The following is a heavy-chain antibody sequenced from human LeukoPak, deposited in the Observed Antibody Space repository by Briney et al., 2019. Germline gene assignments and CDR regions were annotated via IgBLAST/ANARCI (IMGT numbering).Heavy chain of an antibody. Sequence: PGGSLRLSCAASGXTFSTYAMHWVRQAPGKGLEYVSAISSNGGSTYYANSVKGRFTISRDNSKNTLYLQMGSLRAEDMAVYYCAKAGGSGWSPIDYWGQGTLVTVSS. CDR3: AKAGGSGWSPIDY. CDR1: GXTFSTYA. CDR2: ISSNGGST. J-gene: IGHJ4*02. V-gene: IGHV3-64*01. D-gene: IGHD6-19*01.